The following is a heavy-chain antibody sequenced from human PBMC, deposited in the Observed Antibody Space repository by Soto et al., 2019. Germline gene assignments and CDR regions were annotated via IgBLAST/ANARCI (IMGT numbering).Heavy chain of an antibody. V-gene: IGHV4-34*01. CDR2: INHSGST. CDR3: ARARVVAAPYYYYYMDV. J-gene: IGHJ6*03. D-gene: IGHD2-15*01. CDR1: GGSLSGYY. Sequence: SSETLSLTCAVYGGSLSGYYWSWIRQPPGNGLEWIGEINHSGSTNYNPSLKSRVTISVDTSKNQFSLKLSSVTAADTAVYYCARARVVAAPYYYYYMDVWGKGTTVTVSS.